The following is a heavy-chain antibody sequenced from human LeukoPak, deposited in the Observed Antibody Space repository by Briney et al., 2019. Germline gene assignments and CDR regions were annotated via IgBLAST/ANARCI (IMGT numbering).Heavy chain of an antibody. J-gene: IGHJ3*01. V-gene: IGHV4-4*02. CDR3: ARLGALHDAFDV. Sequence: SETLSLTCSVSGVSMTSSNWWSWVRQPPGKGLEWIGEISHSGDTNYISSLRSRVTISVDTSNNQFSLRVTSLTAADTAVYYCARLGALHDAFDVWGQGTLVTVSS. D-gene: IGHD3-16*01. CDR2: ISHSGDT. CDR1: GVSMTSSNW.